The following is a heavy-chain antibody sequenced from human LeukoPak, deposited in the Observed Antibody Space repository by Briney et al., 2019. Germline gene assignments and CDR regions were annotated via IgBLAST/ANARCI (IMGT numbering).Heavy chain of an antibody. D-gene: IGHD3-10*01. V-gene: IGHV1-2*04. CDR1: GYTFTGYY. Sequence: ASVKVSCKASGYTFTGYYMHWVRQAPGQGLEWMGSINPNSGGTNYAQKFQGWVTMTRDTSISTAYMELSRLRSDDTAVYYCARSMVRGVVPYYGMDVWGKGTTVTVSS. CDR3: ARSMVRGVVPYYGMDV. J-gene: IGHJ6*04. CDR2: INPNSGGT.